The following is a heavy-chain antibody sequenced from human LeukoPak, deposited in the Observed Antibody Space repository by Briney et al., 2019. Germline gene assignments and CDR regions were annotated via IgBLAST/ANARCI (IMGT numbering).Heavy chain of an antibody. D-gene: IGHD5-18*01. CDR3: ATERGYSYGYSY. J-gene: IGHJ4*02. V-gene: IGHV1-2*02. CDR2: INPNSGGT. CDR1: GYTFTGYY. Sequence: ASVKVSCKAFGYTFTGYYIHWVRQAPGQGLEWMGWINPNSGGTNYAQKFQGRVSVTRDTSISTAYMEVSRLTFDDTAVYYCATERGYSYGYSYWGQGTLVTVSS.